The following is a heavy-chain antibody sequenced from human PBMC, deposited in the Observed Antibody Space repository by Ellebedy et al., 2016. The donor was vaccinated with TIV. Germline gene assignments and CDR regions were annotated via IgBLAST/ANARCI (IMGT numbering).Heavy chain of an antibody. Sequence: SETLSLTXAVYGGSFSGYYWSWIRQPPGKGLEWIGEINHSGSTNYNPSLKSRVTISVDTSKNQFSLKLSSVTAADTAVYYCAREEGDWAFDYWGQGTLVTVSS. J-gene: IGHJ4*02. V-gene: IGHV4-34*01. D-gene: IGHD2-21*02. CDR2: INHSGST. CDR3: AREEGDWAFDY. CDR1: GGSFSGYY.